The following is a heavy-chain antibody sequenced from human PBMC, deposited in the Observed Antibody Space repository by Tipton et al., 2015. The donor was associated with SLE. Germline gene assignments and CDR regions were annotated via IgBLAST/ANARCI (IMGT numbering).Heavy chain of an antibody. V-gene: IGHV4-34*01. J-gene: IGHJ5*02. D-gene: IGHD1/OR15-1a*01. CDR2: IYNRGST. CDR1: NASFSGYY. Sequence: TLSLTCAVYNASFSGYYWSWIRQPPGRGVEWFGEIYNRGSTNYNPSFKSQFPMSVDSSKNQFSQTLRSVTAADTAVYYCARGKNWNNANWFAPWGQGILVTVSS. CDR3: ARGKNWNNANWFAP.